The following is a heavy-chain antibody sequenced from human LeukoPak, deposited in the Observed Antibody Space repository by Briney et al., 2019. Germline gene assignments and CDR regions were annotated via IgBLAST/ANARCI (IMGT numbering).Heavy chain of an antibody. V-gene: IGHV4-59*08. J-gene: IGHJ4*02. CDR3: ARLATYGDYSD. Sequence: PSETLSLTCTVSSGSISDYYWSWTRQPPGKGPEWIGYIYYRGSTNYNPSLKSRVSMLIDTSKNQFSLRLSSVTAADTAVYYCARLATYGDYSDWGQGTLVTVSS. D-gene: IGHD4-17*01. CDR2: IYYRGST. CDR1: SGSISDYY.